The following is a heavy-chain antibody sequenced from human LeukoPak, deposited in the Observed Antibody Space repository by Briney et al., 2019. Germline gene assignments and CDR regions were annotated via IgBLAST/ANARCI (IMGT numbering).Heavy chain of an antibody. Sequence: SETLSLTCAVYGGFFSGYYWSWIRQPPGKGLEGIREINHSGSTNYNPSLKSRVTISVDTSKNQFSLKLSSVTAADTAVYYCARRRRALDYCSSTSCYYMDVWGKGTTVTVSS. V-gene: IGHV4-34*01. CDR1: GGFFSGYY. CDR2: INHSGST. D-gene: IGHD2-2*01. CDR3: ARRRRALDYCSSTSCYYMDV. J-gene: IGHJ6*03.